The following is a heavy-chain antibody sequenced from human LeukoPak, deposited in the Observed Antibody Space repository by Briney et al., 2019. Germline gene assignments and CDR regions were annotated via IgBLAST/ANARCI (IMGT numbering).Heavy chain of an antibody. J-gene: IGHJ4*02. D-gene: IGHD6-19*01. CDR3: TPAVDSGWYSLWAFDY. V-gene: IGHV3-49*04. CDR2: IRSKAYGGTT. CDR1: GFTFGDYA. Sequence: GGSLRLSCTASGFTFGDYAMSWVRQAPGKGLEWVGFIRSKAYGGTTECAASVKGRFTISRDDSKSIAYLQMNSLKTEDTAVYYCTPAVDSGWYSLWAFDYWGQGTLVTVSS.